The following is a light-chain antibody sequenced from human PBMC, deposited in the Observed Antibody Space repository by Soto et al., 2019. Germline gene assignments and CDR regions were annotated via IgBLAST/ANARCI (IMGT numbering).Light chain of an antibody. CDR3: SSYTSSSTLV. CDR2: DVS. CDR1: SSDVGGYNY. V-gene: IGLV2-14*01. Sequence: QSVLTQPASVSGSPGQSITISCTGTSSDVGGYNYVSWYQQHPGKAAKLMIYDVSNRPSGVSNRFSGSKSGNTASLTISGLQAEDEADYYFSSYTSSSTLVFGGGTQLTVL. J-gene: IGLJ2*01.